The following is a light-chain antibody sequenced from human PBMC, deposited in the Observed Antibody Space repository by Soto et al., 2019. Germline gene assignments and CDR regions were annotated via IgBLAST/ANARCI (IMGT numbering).Light chain of an antibody. Sequence: IVMTHPPDSVSVALVESGTINCKSSQRILSSSNNRNYLVWYQQKPGQPPKVLIYWASTRETGVPDRFRGSGSGTEFTLTISSLQAEDLAVYYCQQYYSAPLTFGGGTKVDIK. CDR1: QRILSSSNNRNY. CDR3: QQYYSAPLT. CDR2: WAS. J-gene: IGKJ4*01. V-gene: IGKV4-1*01.